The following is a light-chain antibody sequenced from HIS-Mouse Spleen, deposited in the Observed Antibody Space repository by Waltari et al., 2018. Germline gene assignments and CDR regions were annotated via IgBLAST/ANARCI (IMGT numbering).Light chain of an antibody. CDR3: YSTDSSGNHRV. CDR1: AFPKKY. J-gene: IGLJ2*01. V-gene: IGLV3-10*01. Sequence: SYELTQPPSVSVSPGQTARITCPGDAFPKKYASLYQQKSGQAPLLVIYEDSKRPSGIPERFSGSSSGTMATLTISGAQVEDEADYYCYSTDSSGNHRVFGGGTKLTVL. CDR2: EDS.